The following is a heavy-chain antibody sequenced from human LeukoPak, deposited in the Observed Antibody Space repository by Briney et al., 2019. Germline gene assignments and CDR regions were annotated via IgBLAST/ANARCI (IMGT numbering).Heavy chain of an antibody. Sequence: VISYDGSNKYYAASVKGRFTISRDNSKNTLYLQMNSLRAEDTAVYYCARGQEMATIGYFDYWGQGTLVTVSS. J-gene: IGHJ4*02. CDR3: ARGQEMATIGYFDY. V-gene: IGHV3-30-3*01. CDR2: ISYDGSNK. D-gene: IGHD5-24*01.